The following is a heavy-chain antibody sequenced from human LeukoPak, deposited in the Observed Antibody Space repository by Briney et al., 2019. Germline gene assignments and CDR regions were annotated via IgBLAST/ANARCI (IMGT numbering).Heavy chain of an antibody. CDR2: IYYSGST. CDR3: ASTIACSSTSCYRGVAFDP. D-gene: IGHD2-2*02. CDR1: GGSISSYY. J-gene: IGHJ5*02. Sequence: PSETLSLTCTVSGGSISSYYWSWIRQPPGKGLEWIGYIYYSGSTNYNPSLKSRVTISVDTSKNQFSLKLSSVTAADTAVYYCASTIACSSTSCYRGVAFDPWGQGTLVTVSS. V-gene: IGHV4-59*12.